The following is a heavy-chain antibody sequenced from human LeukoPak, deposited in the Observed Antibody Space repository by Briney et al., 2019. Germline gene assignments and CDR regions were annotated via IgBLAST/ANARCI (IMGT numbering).Heavy chain of an antibody. CDR3: ARGTRRIQLSEGQRIAYYYYYGMDV. CDR2: INHSGST. CDR1: SGSFSGYY. Sequence: SETLSLTCAVYSGSFSGYYWSWIRQPPGKGLEWIGEINHSGSTNYNPSLKSRVTISVDTSKNQFSLKLSSVTAADTAVYYCARGTRRIQLSEGQRIAYYYYYGMDVWGQGTTVTVSS. D-gene: IGHD5-18*01. V-gene: IGHV4-34*01. J-gene: IGHJ6*02.